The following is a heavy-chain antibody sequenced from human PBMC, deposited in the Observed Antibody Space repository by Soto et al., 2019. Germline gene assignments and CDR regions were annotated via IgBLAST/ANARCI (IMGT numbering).Heavy chain of an antibody. V-gene: IGHV1-69*13. CDR1: GGTFSSYA. CDR2: IIPIFGTA. J-gene: IGHJ5*02. Sequence: GASVKVSCKASGGTFSSYAISWVRQAPGQGLEWMGGIIPIFGTANYAQKFQGRVTITADESTSTAYMELSSLRSEDTAVYYCARDVTYYYDSSGYGGFDPWGQGTLVTVSS. D-gene: IGHD3-22*01. CDR3: ARDVTYYYDSSGYGGFDP.